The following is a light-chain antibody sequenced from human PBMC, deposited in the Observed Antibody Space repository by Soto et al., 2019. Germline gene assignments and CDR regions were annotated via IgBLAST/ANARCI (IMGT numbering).Light chain of an antibody. CDR3: SSYTSSSTLLYV. V-gene: IGLV2-14*01. J-gene: IGLJ1*01. CDR2: DVS. CDR1: SSDVGGYNY. Sequence: QSALTQPASVSGSPGQSITISCTGTSSDVGGYNYVSWYQQHPGKAPKLMIYDVSNRPSGVSNRFSGSKSGNTASLTISGIQAEDEADYYCSSYTSSSTLLYVFGTGTKHTVL.